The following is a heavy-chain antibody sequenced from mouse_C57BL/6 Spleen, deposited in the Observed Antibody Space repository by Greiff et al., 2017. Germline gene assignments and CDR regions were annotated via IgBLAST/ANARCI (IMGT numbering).Heavy chain of an antibody. CDR2: IWSDGST. D-gene: IGHD2-3*01. CDR3: ARHKDDGYYIYAMDY. J-gene: IGHJ4*01. V-gene: IGHV2-6-1*01. CDR1: GFSLTSYG. Sequence: VQLVESGPGLVAPSQSLSISCTVSGFSLTSYGVHWVRQPPGKGLEWLVVIWSDGSTTSNSAPKSRLSNSKDNSKSQVFLKMNSLQTDDTAMYYCARHKDDGYYIYAMDYWGQGTSVTVSS.